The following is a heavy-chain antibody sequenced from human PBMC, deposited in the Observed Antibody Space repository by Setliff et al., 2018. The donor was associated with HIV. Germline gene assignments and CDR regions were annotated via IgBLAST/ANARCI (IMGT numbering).Heavy chain of an antibody. CDR2: IYYSGST. CDR1: GGSISSSTYY. CDR3: ARHIFGRSKIAAAAIQIFDY. V-gene: IGHV4-39*01. J-gene: IGHJ4*02. D-gene: IGHD6-13*01. Sequence: SETLSLTCSVSGGSISSSTYYWGWIRQPPGKGLEWIGSIYYSGSTYYNPSLKSRVTISVDTSKNQFSLKLSSVTAADTAVYYCARHIFGRSKIAAAAIQIFDYWGQGTLVT.